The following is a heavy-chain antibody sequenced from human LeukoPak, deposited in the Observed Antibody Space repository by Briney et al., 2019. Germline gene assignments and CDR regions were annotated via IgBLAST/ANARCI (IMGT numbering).Heavy chain of an antibody. J-gene: IGHJ4*02. V-gene: IGHV1-18*01. CDR2: ISAYNGNT. Sequence: ASVTVSFKSSGYTFTIYGISWVRQAPGQGLEWMGWISAYNGNTNYAQKLQGRVTMTTDTSTSTAYMELRSLRSDDPAVYYCAAYLDYGDTTNDYWGQGTLVTVSS. CDR1: GYTFTIYG. D-gene: IGHD4-17*01. CDR3: AAYLDYGDTTNDY.